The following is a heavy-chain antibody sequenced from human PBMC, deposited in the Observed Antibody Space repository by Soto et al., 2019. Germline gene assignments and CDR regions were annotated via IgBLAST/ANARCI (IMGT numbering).Heavy chain of an antibody. J-gene: IGHJ5*02. CDR3: ARRGPRIPSRFDP. V-gene: IGHV4-30-4*01. Sequence: PSETLSLTCTVSGGSISSGDYYWSWIRQPPGKGLEWIGYIYYSGSTYYNPSLKSRVTISVDTSKNQFSLKLSSVTAADTAVYYCARRGPRIPSRFDPWGQGNLVTVSS. CDR1: GGSISSGDYY. D-gene: IGHD3-10*01. CDR2: IYYSGST.